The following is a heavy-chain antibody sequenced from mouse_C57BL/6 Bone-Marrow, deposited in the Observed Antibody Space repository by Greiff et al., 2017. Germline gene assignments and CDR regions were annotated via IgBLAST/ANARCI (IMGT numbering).Heavy chain of an antibody. CDR3: ARDYYDSYWYFDV. Sequence: EVKLVESGGGLVKPGGSLKLSCAASGFTFSDYGMHWVRQAPEKGLEWVAYISSGSSTIYYADTVKGRFTISRDNAKNTLFLQMTSLRSEDTAMYYCARDYYDSYWYFDVWGTGTTVTVSS. D-gene: IGHD1-1*01. CDR1: GFTFSDYG. V-gene: IGHV5-17*01. J-gene: IGHJ1*03. CDR2: ISSGSSTI.